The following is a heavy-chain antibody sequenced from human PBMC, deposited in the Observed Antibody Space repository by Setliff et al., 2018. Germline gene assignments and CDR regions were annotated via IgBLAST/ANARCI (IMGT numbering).Heavy chain of an antibody. D-gene: IGHD3-22*01. CDR2: SYSSGST. CDR3: ARESRYYYDNLGTLDY. V-gene: IGHV4-30-4*08. J-gene: IGHJ4*02. CDR1: GGSISDYY. Sequence: SETLSLTCTVSGGSISDYYWSWIRQPPGKGLEWIGYSYSSGSTYYNPSLKSRVSISVDTSKNQFSLKLSSVTAADTAVYYCARESRYYYDNLGTLDYWGQGTLVTVSS.